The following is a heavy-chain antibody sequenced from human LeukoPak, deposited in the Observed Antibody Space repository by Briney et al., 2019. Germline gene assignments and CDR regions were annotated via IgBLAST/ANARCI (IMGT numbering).Heavy chain of an antibody. CDR2: VYDNGNT. V-gene: IGHV4-59*11. CDR1: GGSITGHY. CDR3: ASVFRGVVTSNWFDP. Sequence: SETLSLTCTVSGGSITGHYWTWIRQSPGKGLEWIGFVYDNGNTNYNSSLQSRVTMSVDTSTNQLSLKMTSVTAADTAIYYCASVFRGVVTSNWFDPWGQGTLVTVSS. J-gene: IGHJ5*02. D-gene: IGHD2-21*02.